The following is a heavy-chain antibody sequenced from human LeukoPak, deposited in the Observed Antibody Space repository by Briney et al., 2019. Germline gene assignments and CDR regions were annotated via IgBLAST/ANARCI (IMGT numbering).Heavy chain of an antibody. Sequence: SEALSLTCAVSGYSISSGYYWGWIRQPPGKGLEWIGSIYHSGSTYYNPSLKSRVTISVDTSKNQFSLKLSSVTAADTAVYYCARHLWELLYYFDYWGQGTLVTVSS. J-gene: IGHJ4*02. CDR1: GYSISSGYY. CDR2: IYHSGST. D-gene: IGHD1-26*01. V-gene: IGHV4-38-2*01. CDR3: ARHLWELLYYFDY.